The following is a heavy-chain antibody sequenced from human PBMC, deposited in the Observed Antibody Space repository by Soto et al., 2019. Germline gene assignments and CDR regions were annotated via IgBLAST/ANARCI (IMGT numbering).Heavy chain of an antibody. Sequence: QVQLQQSGAGLLKPSETLSLTCAVYGESFSGYIWTWIRQTPGKGLQWIGQINHSGSASYNPSLKSRITISLHTSNMQCSLELSTVIDADTDVYYCPIGLIGGSHYSWGWYYLDSWGQGTQVTVSS. V-gene: IGHV4-34*01. CDR2: INHSGSA. J-gene: IGHJ4*02. D-gene: IGHD6-19*01. CDR3: PIGLIGGSHYSWGWYYLDS. CDR1: GESFSGYI.